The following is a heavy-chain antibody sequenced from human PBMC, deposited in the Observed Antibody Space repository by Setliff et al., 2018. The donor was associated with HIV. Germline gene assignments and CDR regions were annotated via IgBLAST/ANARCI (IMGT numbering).Heavy chain of an antibody. D-gene: IGHD5-18*01. Sequence: SLTCTVSGGSISSSSYYWGWIRQPPGKGLEWIGSIYYSGSTYYNPSLKSRVTISVDTSKNQFSLKLSSVTAADTAVYYCARSGYSYLFDYWGQGTLVTVS. J-gene: IGHJ4*02. CDR3: ARSGYSYLFDY. CDR2: IYYSGST. V-gene: IGHV4-39*07. CDR1: GGSISSSSYY.